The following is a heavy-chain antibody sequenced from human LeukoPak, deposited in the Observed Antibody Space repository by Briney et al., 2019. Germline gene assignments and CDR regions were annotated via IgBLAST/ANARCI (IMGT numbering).Heavy chain of an antibody. Sequence: GGSLRLSCAASGFTFSSYAMSWVRQAPGKGLEWVSGISDSGGRTNYADPVKGRFTISRDKSKNTLYLQMNSLRAEDTAIYYCAKSLYYYDSSGYFTFDYWGQGALVTVSS. CDR3: AKSLYYYDSSGYFTFDY. CDR1: GFTFSSYA. CDR2: ISDSGGRT. J-gene: IGHJ4*02. V-gene: IGHV3-23*01. D-gene: IGHD3-22*01.